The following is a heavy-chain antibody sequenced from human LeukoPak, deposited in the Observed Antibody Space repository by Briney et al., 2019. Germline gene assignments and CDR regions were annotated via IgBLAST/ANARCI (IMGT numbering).Heavy chain of an antibody. D-gene: IGHD4-17*01. CDR1: EFTFSNFW. CDR2: IKQDGSEK. Sequence: GSLRLSCSASEFTFSNFWMSWVRQAQGKGPEWVANIKQDGSEKYYVDSVKGRFTISRDNAETSLHLQMNSLRAEDTAVYYCARGGNHGDYWYFDLWGRGTLVTVSS. CDR3: ARGGNHGDYWYFDL. V-gene: IGHV3-7*01. J-gene: IGHJ2*01.